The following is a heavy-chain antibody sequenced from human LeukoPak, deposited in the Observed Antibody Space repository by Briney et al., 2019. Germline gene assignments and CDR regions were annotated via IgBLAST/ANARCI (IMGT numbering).Heavy chain of an antibody. Sequence: GRSLRLSCAASGFTFDDYAMHWVRQAPGKGLEWVSGISWNSGSIGYADSVKGRFTISRDNAKNSLYLQMNSLRAEDTALYYCAKELGYDQPNDAFDIWGQGTMVTVSS. V-gene: IGHV3-9*01. CDR1: GFTFDDYA. CDR3: AKELGYDQPNDAFDI. CDR2: ISWNSGSI. J-gene: IGHJ3*02. D-gene: IGHD5-12*01.